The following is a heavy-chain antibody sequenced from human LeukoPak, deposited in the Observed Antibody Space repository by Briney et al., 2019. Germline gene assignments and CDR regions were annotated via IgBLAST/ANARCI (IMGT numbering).Heavy chain of an antibody. Sequence: PGGSLRLSCEASRFSFHNIWMSWVRQAPGKRLEWVANINEDGSRTYYVDSVKGRFTISRDSAETSLFLEMNSLRHEDTAIYYCARPERFCSSIRCYDDYWGRGIRVIVSS. V-gene: IGHV3-7*03. J-gene: IGHJ4*02. CDR3: ARPERFCSSIRCYDDY. D-gene: IGHD2-2*01. CDR2: INEDGSRT. CDR1: RFSFHNIW.